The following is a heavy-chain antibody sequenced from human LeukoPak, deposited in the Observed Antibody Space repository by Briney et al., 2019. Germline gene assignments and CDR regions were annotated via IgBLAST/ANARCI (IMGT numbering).Heavy chain of an antibody. V-gene: IGHV3-23*01. J-gene: IGHJ4*02. Sequence: GGSLRLSCAASGFTFSDYAMSWVRQAPGKGLEWVSTISDTGAGTYYADSVKGRFTISRDNAKNSLYLQMNSLRAEDTAVYYCARDTYGDYVFDYWGQGTLVTVSS. CDR1: GFTFSDYA. CDR3: ARDTYGDYVFDY. D-gene: IGHD4-17*01. CDR2: ISDTGAGT.